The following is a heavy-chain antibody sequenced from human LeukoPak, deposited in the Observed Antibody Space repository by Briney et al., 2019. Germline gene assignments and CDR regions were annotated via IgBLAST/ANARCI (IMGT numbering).Heavy chain of an antibody. V-gene: IGHV4-31*03. CDR2: IYYSGST. CDR3: AREGNYCSGGSCYPGWFDP. Sequence: SETLSLTCTVSGGSISSGGYYWSWIRQHPGKGLEWIGYIYYSGSTYYNPSLKSRVTISVDTSKNQFSLKLSSVTAADTAVYYCAREGNYCSGGSCYPGWFDPWGQGTWSPSPQ. D-gene: IGHD2-15*01. J-gene: IGHJ5*02. CDR1: GGSISSGGYY.